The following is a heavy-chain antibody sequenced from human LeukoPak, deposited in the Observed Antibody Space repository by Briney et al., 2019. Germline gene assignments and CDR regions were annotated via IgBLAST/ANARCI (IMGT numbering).Heavy chain of an antibody. CDR2: IRYDGSNK. CDR3: AKGGYYYDSSAPLPYYYYYMDV. J-gene: IGHJ6*03. V-gene: IGHV3-30*02. Sequence: GASLRLSCAASGFTFSSYGMHCVRQAPGKGLEWVAFIRYDGSNKYYADSVKGRFTISRDNSKNTLYLQMNSLRAEDTAVYYCAKGGYYYDSSAPLPYYYYYMDVWGKGTTVTISS. D-gene: IGHD3-22*01. CDR1: GFTFSSYG.